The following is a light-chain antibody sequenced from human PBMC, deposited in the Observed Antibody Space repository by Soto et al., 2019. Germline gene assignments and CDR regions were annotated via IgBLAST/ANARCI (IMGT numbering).Light chain of an antibody. CDR1: QRVSSSY. J-gene: IGKJ1*01. CDR3: QQYGSSPGT. CDR2: GAS. Sequence: IVLTQSPGTLSFSPWERATLCCRTSQRVSSSYLAWYQQKPGKAPRLLIYGASSRATGVPDRFSGSGSGTDFTLTISRLEPEDFAVYYCQQYGSSPGTFGQGTKVDI. V-gene: IGKV3-20*01.